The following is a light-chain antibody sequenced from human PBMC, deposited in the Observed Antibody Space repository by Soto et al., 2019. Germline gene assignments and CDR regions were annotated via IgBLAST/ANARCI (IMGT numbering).Light chain of an antibody. J-gene: IGKJ3*01. V-gene: IGKV1-27*01. CDR2: AAS. CDR3: QKYDSAPFK. CDR1: LGISNY. Sequence: DIQMTQSPSSLSASVGDRVTITCRASLGISNYLSWYPQKPGKVPKLLIYAASTLPSGVPSRVSGSGSGTDFTLTIISLHPEDVANYYCQKYDSAPFKFGHGTKVDSK.